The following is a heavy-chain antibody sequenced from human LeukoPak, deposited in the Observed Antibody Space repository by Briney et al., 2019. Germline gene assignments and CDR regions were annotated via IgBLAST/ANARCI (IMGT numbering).Heavy chain of an antibody. V-gene: IGHV3-30*02. Sequence: DSVKGRFTISRDNSKNTLYLQMNSLRAEDTAVYYCAKDDAFDIWGQGTMVTVSS. CDR3: AKDDAFDI. J-gene: IGHJ3*02.